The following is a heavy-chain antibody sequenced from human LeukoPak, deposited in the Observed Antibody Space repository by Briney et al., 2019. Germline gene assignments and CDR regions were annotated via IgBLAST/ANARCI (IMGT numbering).Heavy chain of an antibody. Sequence: PGGSLRLSCAASGFIFSSYGMTWVRQAPGKGLEWVSSITGSGDGTYYADSVKGRFTFSRDNSKKTVYLQMNSLRAEDTAIYYCAKSWELLNFDYWGQGALVTVSS. V-gene: IGHV3-23*01. CDR3: AKSWELLNFDY. CDR1: GFIFSSYG. CDR2: ITGSGDGT. J-gene: IGHJ4*02. D-gene: IGHD1-26*01.